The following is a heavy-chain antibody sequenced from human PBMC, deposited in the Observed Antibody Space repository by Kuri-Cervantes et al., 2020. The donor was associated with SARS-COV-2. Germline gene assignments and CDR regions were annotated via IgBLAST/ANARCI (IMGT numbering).Heavy chain of an antibody. CDR1: GFTFSSYA. V-gene: IGHV3-64D*08. J-gene: IGHJ4*02. CDR3: AKGYQFVGYSYGQGLFDY. Sequence: GGSLRLSCSASGFTFSSYAMHWVRQAPGKGLEYVSAISSNGGSTYYADSVKGRFTISRDNSKNTLYLQMSSLRAEDTAVYYCAKGYQFVGYSYGQGLFDYWGQGTLVTVSS. D-gene: IGHD5-18*01. CDR2: ISSNGGST.